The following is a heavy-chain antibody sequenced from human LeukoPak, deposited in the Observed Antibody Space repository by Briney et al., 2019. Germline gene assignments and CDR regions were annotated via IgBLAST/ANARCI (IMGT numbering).Heavy chain of an antibody. CDR2: IHYSGNT. Sequence: SETLSLTCTVSGGSISSDDYYWGWIRQPRGGGREWIESIHYSGNTYYNPSLKSRVTISVDTAKNQFPLEMYSVTAAATAVFYCARQIARWRWACDIWGQGTMVTVSS. V-gene: IGHV4-39*01. CDR3: ARQIARWRWACDI. J-gene: IGHJ3*02. D-gene: IGHD4-23*01. CDR1: GGSISSDDYY.